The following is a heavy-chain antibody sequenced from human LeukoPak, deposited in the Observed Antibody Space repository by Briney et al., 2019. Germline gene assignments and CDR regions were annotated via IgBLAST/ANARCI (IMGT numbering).Heavy chain of an antibody. D-gene: IGHD6-13*01. Sequence: GGSLRLSCAASGFTFSSYSMNWVRQAPGKGLEWVSYISSSSTIYYADSVKGRFTISRDNAKNSLYLQMNSLRAEATAVYYCARDEYGAAAGMLDYWGQGTLVTVSS. CDR3: ARDEYGAAAGMLDY. CDR2: ISSSSTI. J-gene: IGHJ4*02. CDR1: GFTFSSYS. V-gene: IGHV3-48*04.